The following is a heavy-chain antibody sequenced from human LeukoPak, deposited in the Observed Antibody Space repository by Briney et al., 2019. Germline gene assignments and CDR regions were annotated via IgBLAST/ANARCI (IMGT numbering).Heavy chain of an antibody. J-gene: IGHJ4*02. CDR3: AKDGAKHGGTTYFFDY. V-gene: IGHV3-11*01. D-gene: IGHD4-23*01. CDR1: GFTFSDYY. Sequence: GGSLRLSCAASGFTFSDYYMSWIRQAPGKGLEWVSYISSSGSTIYYADSVKRRFTISRDNLKNTLYLQMSSLRVEDTAIYYCAKDGAKHGGTTYFFDYWGQGTLATVSS. CDR2: ISSSGSTI.